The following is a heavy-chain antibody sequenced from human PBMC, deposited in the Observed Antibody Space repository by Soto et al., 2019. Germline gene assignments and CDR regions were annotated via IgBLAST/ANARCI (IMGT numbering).Heavy chain of an antibody. D-gene: IGHD3-10*01. CDR2: INHSGST. V-gene: IGHV4-34*01. Sequence: SETLSLSCAVYGESFSDHYWSWVRQAPGKGLEWIGEINHSGSTNYNPSLKSRVTLSVQTSKNQFSLKVNSVTAADTAVYYCATRKALRLYYFDSLVRGRPVT. J-gene: IGHJ4*01. CDR1: GESFSDHY. CDR3: ATRKALRLYYFDS.